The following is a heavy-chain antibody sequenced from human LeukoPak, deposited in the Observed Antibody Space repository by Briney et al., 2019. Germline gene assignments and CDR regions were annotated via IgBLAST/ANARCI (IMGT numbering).Heavy chain of an antibody. CDR3: ARESGREVGATGFDP. D-gene: IGHD1-26*01. CDR1: GGSISSGGYY. Sequence: SETLSLTCTVSGGSISSGGYYWSWIRPHPGKGLEWIGYIYYSGSTYYNPSLKSRVTISVDTSKNQFSLKLSSVTAADTAVYYCARESGREVGATGFDPWGQGTLVTVSS. V-gene: IGHV4-31*03. CDR2: IYYSGST. J-gene: IGHJ5*02.